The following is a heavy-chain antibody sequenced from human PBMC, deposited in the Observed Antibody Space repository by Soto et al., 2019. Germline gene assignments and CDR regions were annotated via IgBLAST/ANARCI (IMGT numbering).Heavy chain of an antibody. CDR3: ARGSGSYYNIAPSTLSYYYYYMDG. CDR1: GGTFSSCT. Sequence: SVKVSCKASGGTFSSCTISWVRQAPGQGLEWMGRIIPILGIANYAQKFQGRVTITADKSTSTAYMELSSLRSEDTAVYYCARGSGSYYNIAPSTLSYYYYYMDGWGKGTTVTVAS. V-gene: IGHV1-69*02. J-gene: IGHJ6*03. D-gene: IGHD3-10*01. CDR2: IIPILGIA.